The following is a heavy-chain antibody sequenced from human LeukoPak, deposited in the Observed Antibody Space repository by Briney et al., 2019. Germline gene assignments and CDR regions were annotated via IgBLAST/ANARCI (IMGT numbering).Heavy chain of an antibody. CDR1: GFTFSSYA. CDR2: ISYDGSNK. V-gene: IGHV3-30-3*01. CDR3: ARDLNRITMARGVELDY. D-gene: IGHD3-10*01. Sequence: GGSLRLSCAAPGFTFSSYAMHWVRQAPGKGLEWVAVISYDGSNKYYADSVKGRFTISRDNSKNTLYLQMNSLRAEDTAVYYCARDLNRITMARGVELDYWGQGTLVTVSS. J-gene: IGHJ4*02.